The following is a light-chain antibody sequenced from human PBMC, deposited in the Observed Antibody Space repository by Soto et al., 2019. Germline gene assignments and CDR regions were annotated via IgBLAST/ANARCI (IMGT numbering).Light chain of an antibody. V-gene: IGKV3-11*01. J-gene: IGKJ5*01. CDR1: QSVSSY. CDR3: HQRSNWPPDT. Sequence: EFVLTQSPGTLSLSPGERATLSCRASQSVSSYLAWYQQKPGQPPRLLIYGASTRATGVPARFSGSGSGTDFTLTISSLEPEDFAVYYCHQRSNWPPDTFGQGTRLEIK. CDR2: GAS.